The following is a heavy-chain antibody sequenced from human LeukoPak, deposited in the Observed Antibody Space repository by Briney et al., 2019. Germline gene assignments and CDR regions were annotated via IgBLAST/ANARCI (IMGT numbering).Heavy chain of an antibody. Sequence: GGSLRLSCAASGFSFSSYYMSWVRQAPGKGLEWVALINPDGSERYYVDSVKGRFTISRDNAKNSLYLQMDCLRDDDTAMYFCTRDLAAVPGPRMDVWGQGTTVTVSS. CDR3: TRDLAAVPGPRMDV. D-gene: IGHD6-19*01. J-gene: IGHJ6*02. CDR1: GFSFSSYY. V-gene: IGHV3-7*03. CDR2: INPDGSER.